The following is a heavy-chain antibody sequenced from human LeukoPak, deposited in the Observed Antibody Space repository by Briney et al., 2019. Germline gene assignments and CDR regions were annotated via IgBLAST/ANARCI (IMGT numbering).Heavy chain of an antibody. J-gene: IGHJ4*02. CDR2: INPNSGGT. D-gene: IGHD1-26*01. CDR1: GDTFTGYY. Sequence: AAATVSSKASGDTFTGYYIHWGPQAPRRRGEGGVWINPNSGGTNYAQKFQGRVTMTRDTYISTAYMELSRRGSDDTAVYYCGRDRRSNGDYWGQGTLVTVSS. CDR3: GRDRRSNGDY. V-gene: IGHV1-2*02.